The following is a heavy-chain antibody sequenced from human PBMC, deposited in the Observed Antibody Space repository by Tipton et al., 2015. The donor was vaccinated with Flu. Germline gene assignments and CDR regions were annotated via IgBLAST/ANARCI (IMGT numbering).Heavy chain of an antibody. D-gene: IGHD4-17*01. CDR1: GFTFSSYW. CDR2: IKQDGSEK. CDR3: ARDERDGNSYYYYMDV. Sequence: LSLTCAASGFTFSSYWMSWVRQAPGKGLEWVANIKQDGSEKYYVDSVKGRFTISRDNAKNSLYLQMNSLRAEDTAVYYCARDERDGNSYYYYMDVWGKGTTVTVSS. V-gene: IGHV3-7*01. J-gene: IGHJ6*03.